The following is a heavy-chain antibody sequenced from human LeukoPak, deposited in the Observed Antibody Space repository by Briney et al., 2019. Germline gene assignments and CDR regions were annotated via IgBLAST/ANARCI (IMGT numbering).Heavy chain of an antibody. V-gene: IGHV3-74*01. CDR1: GFTYSSYW. J-gene: IGHJ5*02. D-gene: IGHD3-22*01. CDR3: ARVPRPFTMIVRGLDP. CDR2: INSDGSST. Sequence: GGSLRLSCAASGFTYSSYWMHWVRQAPGKGLVWVSRINSDGSSTSYADSVKGRFTISRDNSKNTLYLQMNSLRAEDTAVYYCARVPRPFTMIVRGLDPWGQGTLVTVSS.